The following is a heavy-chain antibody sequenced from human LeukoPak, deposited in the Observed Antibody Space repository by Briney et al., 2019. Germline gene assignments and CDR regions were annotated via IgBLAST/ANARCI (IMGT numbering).Heavy chain of an antibody. D-gene: IGHD3-10*01. J-gene: IGHJ6*03. CDR1: GYSISSGYY. Sequence: PSETLSLTCTVSGYSISSGYYWGWIRQPPGKGLEWIGSIYHSGSTHYNPSLKSRVTISVDTSKNQFSLKLSSVTAADTAVYYCARGTYYYGSGSYYKAQIPYHYYYMDVWGKGTTVTVSS. V-gene: IGHV4-38-2*02. CDR3: ARGTYYYGSGSYYKAQIPYHYYYMDV. CDR2: IYHSGST.